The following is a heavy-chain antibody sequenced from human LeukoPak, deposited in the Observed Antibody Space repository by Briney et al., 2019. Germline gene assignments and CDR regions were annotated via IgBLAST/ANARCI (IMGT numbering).Heavy chain of an antibody. J-gene: IGHJ4*02. D-gene: IGHD6-19*01. CDR2: ISSSAGNT. V-gene: IGHV3-11*04. Sequence: PGGSLRLSCAASGFTVSSNYMSWVRQAPGKGLQWVSYISSSAGNTHYADYVKGRFTMSRDNAKNSLYLQMNSLRAEDTAVYYCARVRSSGATHDYWGQGTLVTVSS. CDR1: GFTVSSNY. CDR3: ARVRSSGATHDY.